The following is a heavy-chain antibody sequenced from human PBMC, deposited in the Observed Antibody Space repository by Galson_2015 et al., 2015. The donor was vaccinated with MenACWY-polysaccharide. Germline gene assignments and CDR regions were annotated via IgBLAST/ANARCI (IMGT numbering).Heavy chain of an antibody. CDR2: ISLDGTTK. D-gene: IGHD2-21*01. Sequence: SLRLSCAASGFTFSKNWMTWVRQAPGKGLEWVANISLDGTTKYYVGSVGGRFTISRDNADNLLFLQLNSLRAEDTALYYCVRGGADCETVCHWGQGTLVTVSS. V-gene: IGHV3-7*01. CDR1: GFTFSKNW. J-gene: IGHJ4*02. CDR3: VRGGADCETVCH.